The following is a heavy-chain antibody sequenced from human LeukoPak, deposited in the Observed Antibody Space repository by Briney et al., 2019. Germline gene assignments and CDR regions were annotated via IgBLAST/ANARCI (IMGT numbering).Heavy chain of an antibody. Sequence: GGSLRLSCAASGFTFSSYAMSWVRQAPGKGLEWVANIKQDGSEKYYVDSVKGRFTISRDNAKNSLYLQMNSLRAEDTAVYYCARVRSGYDFDYFDYWGQGTLVTVSS. D-gene: IGHD5-12*01. CDR3: ARVRSGYDFDYFDY. V-gene: IGHV3-7*01. CDR2: IKQDGSEK. CDR1: GFTFSSYA. J-gene: IGHJ4*02.